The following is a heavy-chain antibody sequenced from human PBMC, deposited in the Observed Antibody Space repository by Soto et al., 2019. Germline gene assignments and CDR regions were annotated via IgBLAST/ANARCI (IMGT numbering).Heavy chain of an antibody. J-gene: IGHJ5*02. D-gene: IGHD1-26*01. CDR1: GDSFSSDRYF. CDR3: ARIVVGATVDP. V-gene: IGHV4-61*01. Sequence: SETLSLTCSVSGDSFSSDRYFWTWIRRPPGKGLEWSAYISYTGDTNYNPSLKSRVTISVDTSRNQFSRTLTSVTAADTAVYVCARIVVGATVDPWGQGSLVTVSS. CDR2: ISYTGDT.